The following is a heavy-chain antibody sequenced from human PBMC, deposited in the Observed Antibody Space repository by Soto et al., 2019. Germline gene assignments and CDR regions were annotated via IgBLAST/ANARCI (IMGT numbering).Heavy chain of an antibody. J-gene: IGHJ6*04. CDR3: AMTLYYDSESMDV. D-gene: IGHD3-3*01. CDR1: GGSISSGGYS. Sequence: SETLSLTCAVSGGSISSGGYSWSWIRQPPGKGLEWIGYIYHSGSTYYNPSLKSRVTISVDRSKNQFSLKLSSVTAADTAVYYCAMTLYYDSESMDVWGKGTTVTVSS. V-gene: IGHV4-30-2*01. CDR2: IYHSGST.